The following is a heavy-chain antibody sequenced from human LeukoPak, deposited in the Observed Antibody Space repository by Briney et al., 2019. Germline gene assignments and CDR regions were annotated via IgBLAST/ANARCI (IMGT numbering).Heavy chain of an antibody. CDR1: GFTFSSHG. V-gene: IGHV3-30*18. J-gene: IGHJ4*02. Sequence: AGGSLRLSCAASGFTFSSHGMHWVRQAPGKGLECVALMSYDGTNKVYADSVKGRFTISRDNSKNTLYLEMNNLRAEDTAVYYCAKRGYCSGGRCYSFHFDYWGQGTLVTVSS. D-gene: IGHD2-15*01. CDR3: AKRGYCSGGRCYSFHFDY. CDR2: MSYDGTNK.